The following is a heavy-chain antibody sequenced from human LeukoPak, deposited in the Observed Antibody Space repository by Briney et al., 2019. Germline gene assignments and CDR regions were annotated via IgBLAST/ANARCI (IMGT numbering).Heavy chain of an antibody. V-gene: IGHV1-69*04. CDR1: GGTFSSYA. CDR2: IIPILGIA. Sequence: ASVKVSCKASGGTFSSYAISWVQQGPGQGLEWLGRIIPILGIANYAQKFQGRVTITADKSTSTAYMELSSLRSEDTAVYYCARGHCSGGSCYPGDYWGQGTLVTVSS. J-gene: IGHJ4*02. CDR3: ARGHCSGGSCYPGDY. D-gene: IGHD2-15*01.